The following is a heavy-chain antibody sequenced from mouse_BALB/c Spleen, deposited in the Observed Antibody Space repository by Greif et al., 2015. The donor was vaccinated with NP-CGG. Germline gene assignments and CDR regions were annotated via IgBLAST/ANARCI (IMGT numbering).Heavy chain of an antibody. D-gene: IGHD2-4*01. CDR3: ARGDYDRVFDY. Sequence: EVQVVESGPELVKPGASVKMSCKASGYTFTSYVMHWVKQKPGQGLEWIGYINPYNDGTKYNEKFKGKATLTSDKSSSTAYMELSSLTSEDSAVYYCARGDYDRVFDYWGQGTTLTVSS. CDR1: GYTFTSYV. V-gene: IGHV1-14*01. J-gene: IGHJ2*01. CDR2: INPYNDGT.